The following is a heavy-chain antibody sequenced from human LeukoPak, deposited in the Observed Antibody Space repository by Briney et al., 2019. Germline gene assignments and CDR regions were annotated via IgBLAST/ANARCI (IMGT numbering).Heavy chain of an antibody. D-gene: IGHD2-8*02. CDR3: ARGGSGSSKYWVF. V-gene: IGHV3-7*01. CDR2: INGDGGDK. J-gene: IGHJ4*02. Sequence: GGSLRLSCAASDFTLSPYWMTWVRQAPGRGLEWEANINGDGGDKYYGDSVKGRFSNSRGNAENSLFLQMNNLRVEDSAVYYCARGGSGSSKYWVFWGQGTLVTVSS. CDR1: DFTLSPYW.